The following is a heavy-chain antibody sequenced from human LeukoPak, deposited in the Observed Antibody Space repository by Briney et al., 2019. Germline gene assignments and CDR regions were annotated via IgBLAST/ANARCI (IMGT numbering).Heavy chain of an antibody. V-gene: IGHV1-2*02. CDR1: GYTFTGYY. D-gene: IGHD2-21*01. CDR3: ARGSILRFNWFDP. J-gene: IGHJ5*02. CDR2: INPNSGGT. Sequence: GASVKVSCKASGYTFTGYYMHWVRQAPGQGLEWMGWINPNSGGTNYAQKFQGRVTMTRDTSISTAYMELRRLRSDDTAVYYCARGSILRFNWFDPWGQGTLVTVSS.